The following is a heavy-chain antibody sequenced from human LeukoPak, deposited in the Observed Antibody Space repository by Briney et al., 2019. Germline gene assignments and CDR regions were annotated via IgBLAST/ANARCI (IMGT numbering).Heavy chain of an antibody. CDR1: GGSISSGGYY. CDR2: IYHSGST. Sequence: SGTLSLTCTVSGGSISSGGYYWSWIRQPPGKGLEWIGYIYHSGSTYYNPSLKSRVTISVDRSKNQFSLKLSSVTAADTAVYYCARYPTSQIVGALNAFDIWGQGTMVTVSS. J-gene: IGHJ3*02. CDR3: ARYPTSQIVGALNAFDI. V-gene: IGHV4-30-2*01. D-gene: IGHD1-26*01.